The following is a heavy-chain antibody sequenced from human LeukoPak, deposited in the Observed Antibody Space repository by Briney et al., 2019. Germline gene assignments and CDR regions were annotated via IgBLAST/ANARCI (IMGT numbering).Heavy chain of an antibody. Sequence: ASVKVSCKASGGTFTSYAISWVRHAPGQGLEWMGGIIPIFGTANYAQKFQGRVTITADESTSTAYMELSSLRSEDRAVYYCASMPGIAVAGSFLFDYWGQGTLVTVSS. CDR2: IIPIFGTA. V-gene: IGHV1-69*01. CDR3: ASMPGIAVAGSFLFDY. CDR1: GGTFTSYA. J-gene: IGHJ4*02. D-gene: IGHD6-19*01.